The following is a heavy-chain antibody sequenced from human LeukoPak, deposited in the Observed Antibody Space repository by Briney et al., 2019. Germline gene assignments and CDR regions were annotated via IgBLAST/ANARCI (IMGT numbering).Heavy chain of an antibody. CDR2: ISAYNGNT. J-gene: IGHJ4*02. CDR3: ARYTEGIAVAGSHFDY. D-gene: IGHD6-19*01. CDR1: GYTFTSYA. Sequence: ASVKVSCKASGYTFTSYAMNWVRQAPGQGLEWMGWISAYNGNTNYAQKFQGRVTITRDTSASTAYMELSSLRSEDTAVYYCARYTEGIAVAGSHFDYWGQGTLVTVSS. V-gene: IGHV1-3*01.